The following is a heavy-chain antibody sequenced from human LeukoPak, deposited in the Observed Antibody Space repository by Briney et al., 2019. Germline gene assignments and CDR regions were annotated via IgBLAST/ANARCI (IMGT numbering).Heavy chain of an antibody. D-gene: IGHD3-16*01. CDR1: GYTFTDYY. CDR2: INPNSGGT. CDR3: ARSYGLGGNYFDY. Sequence: ASVKVSCKASGYTFTDYYMHWVRQAPGQGLEWMGWINPNSGGTNNAQKFQGRVTMTRDTSISTAYMELSRLRSDDTAVYYCARSYGLGGNYFDYWGQGTLVTVSS. V-gene: IGHV1-2*02. J-gene: IGHJ4*02.